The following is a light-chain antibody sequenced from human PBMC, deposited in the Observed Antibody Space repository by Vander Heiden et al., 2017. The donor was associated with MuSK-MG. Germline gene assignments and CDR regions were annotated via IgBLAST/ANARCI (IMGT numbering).Light chain of an antibody. J-gene: IGKJ1*01. V-gene: IGKV1-5*01. Sequence: DIQMTQSPSTLSASVGDRVTITCRASQSISSWLAWYQQKLGKAPKLLIYDASSLESGVPSRFSGSGSGTEFTLTISSLQPDDFATYYCQQDNSYWTFGQGTKVEIK. CDR2: DAS. CDR3: QQDNSYWT. CDR1: QSISSW.